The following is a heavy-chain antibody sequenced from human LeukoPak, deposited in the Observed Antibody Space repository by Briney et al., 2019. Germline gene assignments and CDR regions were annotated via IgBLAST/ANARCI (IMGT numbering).Heavy chain of an antibody. CDR3: ARDRERGAFDI. J-gene: IGHJ3*02. V-gene: IGHV3-21*01. CDR2: ISSSSSYI. CDR1: GFTFSSYS. Sequence: GGSLRLSCAASGFTFSSYSMNWVRQAPGKGLEWVSSISSSSSYIYYADSVKGRFTISRDSAKNSLYLQMNSLRAEDTAVYYCARDRERGAFDIWGQGTMVTVSS.